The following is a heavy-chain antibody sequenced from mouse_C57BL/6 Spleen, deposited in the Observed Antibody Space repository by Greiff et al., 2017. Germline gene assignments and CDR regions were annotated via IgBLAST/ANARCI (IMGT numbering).Heavy chain of an antibody. Sequence: VQLQQSGPELVKPGDSVKISCKASGYSFTGYFMNWVMQSHGKSLEWIGRINPYNGDTFYNQKFKGKATLTVDKSSSTAHMELRSLTSEDSAVYYCATRYGSSYVGFAYWGQGTLVTVSA. V-gene: IGHV1-20*01. D-gene: IGHD1-1*01. CDR1: GYSFTGYF. CDR2: INPYNGDT. J-gene: IGHJ3*01. CDR3: ATRYGSSYVGFAY.